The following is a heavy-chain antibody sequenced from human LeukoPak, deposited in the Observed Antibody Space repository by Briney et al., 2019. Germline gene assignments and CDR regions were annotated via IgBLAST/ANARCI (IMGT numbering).Heavy chain of an antibody. D-gene: IGHD4-11*01. V-gene: IGHV3-21*01. CDR2: ISSGSSYI. J-gene: IGHJ3*02. CDR3: ARGGLNYADASDI. CDR1: GSTFSRHS. Sequence: GGSLRFSCAASGSTFSRHSMNWVRQAPGKGLEWVSYISSGSSYIYYADSVKGRFTISRDNAENSLYLQMNSLRGEDTAVYYCARGGLNYADASDIWGQGTMVTVSS.